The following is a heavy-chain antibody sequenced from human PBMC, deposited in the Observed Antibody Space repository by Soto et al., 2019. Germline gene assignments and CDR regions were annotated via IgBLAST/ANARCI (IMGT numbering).Heavy chain of an antibody. CDR2: IKSKTDGGTT. CDR3: ARGLITGSQYSGGWYYFDS. D-gene: IGHD1-26*01. CDR1: GFTFSNAW. V-gene: IGHV3-15*07. Sequence: GGSLRLSCAASGFTFSNAWMNWVRQAPGKGLEWVGRIKSKTDGGTTDYAAPVKGRFTISRDDSKNTLYLQMNSLKTEDTAVYYCARGLITGSQYSGGWYYFDSWGQGTQVTVSS. J-gene: IGHJ4*02.